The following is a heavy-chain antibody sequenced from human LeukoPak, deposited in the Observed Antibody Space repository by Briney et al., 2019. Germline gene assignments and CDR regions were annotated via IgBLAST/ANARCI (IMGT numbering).Heavy chain of an antibody. CDR3: ARASRGYYDSKELDYGMDV. V-gene: IGHV3-21*04. D-gene: IGHD3-22*01. CDR2: ISSNTSYI. Sequence: GGSLRLSCAASGFTFSSYSMNWVRQAPGKGLEWVSSISSNTSYIYYADSVKGRFTISRDNAKNSLYLQMNSLRAEDTAVYYCARASRGYYDSKELDYGMDVWGQGTTVTVSS. J-gene: IGHJ6*02. CDR1: GFTFSSYS.